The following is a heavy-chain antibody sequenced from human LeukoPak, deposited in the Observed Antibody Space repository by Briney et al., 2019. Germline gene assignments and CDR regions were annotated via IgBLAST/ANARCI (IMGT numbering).Heavy chain of an antibody. CDR1: GFTFSSYS. CDR3: ARDIVVVTAYDAFDI. D-gene: IGHD2-21*02. J-gene: IGHJ3*02. CDR2: ISSSGSYI. Sequence: GGSLRLSCAASGFTFSSYSMNWVRQAPGKGLEWVSSISSSGSYIYYADSLKGRFTISRDNAKNSLYLQMNSLRAEDTAVYYCARDIVVVTAYDAFDIWGQGTMVTVSS. V-gene: IGHV3-21*01.